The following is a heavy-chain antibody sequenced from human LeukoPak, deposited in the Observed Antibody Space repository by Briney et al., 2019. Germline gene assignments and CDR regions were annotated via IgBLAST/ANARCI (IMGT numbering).Heavy chain of an antibody. CDR3: STDLAAMVRAIDY. D-gene: IGHD5-18*01. CDR1: GFTFSNAW. CDR2: IKSKIDGGTT. V-gene: IGHV3-15*01. J-gene: IGHJ4*02. Sequence: GASLRFSCATSGFTFSNAWMSSVRQAPGHGPEWVGLIKSKIDGGTTDYTAPVKGRFTISRDDSKNTLHLQMNSLKTEDTAVYYCSTDLAAMVRAIDYWGQGTLVTVSS.